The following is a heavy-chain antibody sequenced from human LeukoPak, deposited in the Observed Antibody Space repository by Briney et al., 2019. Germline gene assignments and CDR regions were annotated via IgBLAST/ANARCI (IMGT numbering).Heavy chain of an antibody. J-gene: IGHJ3*02. D-gene: IGHD1-26*01. Sequence: GGSLRLSCAASGFTLSSSAMHCGRQAPGEGLGWVGRIKSKTDGGTTDYTAPVKGRFTISRDDSKHTLYLQMNSLKTEDTAVYYCTTGWKLRHDAFDIWGQGTMVTVSS. V-gene: IGHV3-15*01. CDR2: IKSKTDGGTT. CDR3: TTGWKLRHDAFDI. CDR1: GFTLSSSA.